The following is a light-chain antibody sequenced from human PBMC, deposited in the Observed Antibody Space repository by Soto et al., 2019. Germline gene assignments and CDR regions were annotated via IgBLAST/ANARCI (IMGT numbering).Light chain of an antibody. CDR2: GAS. CDR3: HLYGASPPT. Sequence: EVVMTQSPATLSVSPGERVTLSCRSSQSVADNLAWFQQKPGQGPRLLISGASGGATGIPDRFSASGSGTDFTLTISRLEPEDSAVFYCHLYGASPPTFGQGTKVDIK. V-gene: IGKV3-20*01. J-gene: IGKJ1*01. CDR1: QSVADN.